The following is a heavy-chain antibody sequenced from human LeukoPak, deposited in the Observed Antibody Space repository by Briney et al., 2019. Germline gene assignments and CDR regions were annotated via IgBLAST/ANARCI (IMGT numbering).Heavy chain of an antibody. CDR3: ASRLPYCSSTSCHRWSGFNY. J-gene: IGHJ4*02. D-gene: IGHD2-2*01. V-gene: IGHV1-2*02. Sequence: ASVKVSCKASGYTFTGYYMHWVRQAPGQGLEWMGWINPNSGGTNYAQKFQGRVTMTRDTSISTAYMELSRLRSDDTAVYYCASRLPYCSSTSCHRWSGFNYWGQGTLVTVSS. CDR1: GYTFTGYY. CDR2: INPNSGGT.